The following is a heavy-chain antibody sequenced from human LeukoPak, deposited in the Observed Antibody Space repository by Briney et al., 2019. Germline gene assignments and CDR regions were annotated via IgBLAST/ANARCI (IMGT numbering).Heavy chain of an antibody. Sequence: GGSLRLSCTASGFTFSDSYLTWIRQAPGKGLEWVSYISNSGREINYADSVKGRFTISRDNAMSSLYLQMNSLRVEDTAVYYCGRGHWGLDYWGQGTLVTVSS. J-gene: IGHJ4*02. CDR2: ISNSGREI. CDR1: GFTFSDSY. V-gene: IGHV3-11*04. D-gene: IGHD7-27*01. CDR3: GRGHWGLDY.